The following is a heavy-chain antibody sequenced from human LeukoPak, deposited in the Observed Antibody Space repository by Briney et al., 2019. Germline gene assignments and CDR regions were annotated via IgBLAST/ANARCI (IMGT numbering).Heavy chain of an antibody. CDR3: ARVKEETTGVSPDYFDN. D-gene: IGHD4-23*01. Sequence: GASVKVSCEASGYTFTDHFIHWVRQAPGQGLEWVGWINPNTGGTDFAQKFQGRVTMTGDTSFTTTYMELSRLRSDDTAVYYCARVKEETTGVSPDYFDNWGQGTLVTVSS. V-gene: IGHV1-2*02. CDR1: GYTFTDHF. CDR2: INPNTGGT. J-gene: IGHJ4*02.